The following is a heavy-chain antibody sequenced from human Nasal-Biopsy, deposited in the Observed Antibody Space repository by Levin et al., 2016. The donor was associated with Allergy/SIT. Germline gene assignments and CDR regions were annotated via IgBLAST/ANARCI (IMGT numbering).Heavy chain of an antibody. CDR3: AINYYDSGSWGDV. J-gene: IGHJ6*02. V-gene: IGHV5-51*01. Sequence: GESLKISCRGSGYSFTSYWIGWVRQMPGKGLEWMGIIYPGDSDTRYSPSFQGQVTISADKSISTAYLQWSSLKASDTAMYYCAINYYDSGSWGDVWGQGTTVTVSS. CDR1: GYSFTSYW. CDR2: IYPGDSDT. D-gene: IGHD3-10*01.